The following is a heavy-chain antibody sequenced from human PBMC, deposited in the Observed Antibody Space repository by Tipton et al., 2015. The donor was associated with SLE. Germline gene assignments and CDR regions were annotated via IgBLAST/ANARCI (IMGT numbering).Heavy chain of an antibody. V-gene: IGHV3-15*01. CDR1: GFTFSDAW. CDR3: TTDGYSYF. CDR2: IKSKPDGGTT. D-gene: IGHD2-21*01. J-gene: IGHJ4*02. Sequence: SLRLSCVVSGFTFSDAWMTWVRQAPGKGLEWVGRIKSKPDGGTTDYAAPVEGRFVLSRDDSRNTLYLQMNGLKTEDTGVYYCTTDGYSYFWGQGTQVTVSS.